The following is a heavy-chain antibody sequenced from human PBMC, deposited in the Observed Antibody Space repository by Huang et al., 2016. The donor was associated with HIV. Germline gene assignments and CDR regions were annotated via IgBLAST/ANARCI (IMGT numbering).Heavy chain of an antibody. J-gene: IGHJ5*02. D-gene: IGHD3-22*01. CDR3: ARRGYSYDGIGLPASDP. CDR1: GGSFSNFY. CDR2: INDTGNT. V-gene: IGHV4-34*02. Sequence: QVQLQLWGAGLLKPSETLSLTCAVYGGSFSNFYWGWSRQPPGKGLEWIGEINDTGNTNSDPSLRGRGTMAVNTSKKQFSLQVKSVTVADTAIYYCARRGYSYDGIGLPASDPWGRGTVVTVSS.